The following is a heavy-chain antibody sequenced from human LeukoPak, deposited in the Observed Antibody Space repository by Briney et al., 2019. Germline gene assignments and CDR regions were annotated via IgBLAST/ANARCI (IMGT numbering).Heavy chain of an antibody. J-gene: IGHJ3*02. CDR3: AKPSIQDYGDYFDAFDI. CDR1: GFTFSSYG. D-gene: IGHD4-17*01. Sequence: GGSLRLSCAASGFTFSSYGVHWVRQAPGKGLEWVAVISYDGSNKYYADSVKGRFTISRDNSKNTLYLQMNSLRAEDTAVYYCAKPSIQDYGDYFDAFDIWGQGTMVTVSS. V-gene: IGHV3-30*18. CDR2: ISYDGSNK.